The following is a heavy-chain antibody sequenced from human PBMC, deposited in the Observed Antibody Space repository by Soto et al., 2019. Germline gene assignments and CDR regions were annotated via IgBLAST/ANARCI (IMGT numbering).Heavy chain of an antibody. D-gene: IGHD3-22*01. J-gene: IGHJ6*02. V-gene: IGHV4-34*01. CDR2: INHSGST. CDR1: GGSFSGYY. Sequence: SETLSLTCAVYGGSFSGYYWTWIRQPPGTGLEWIGEINHSGSTNYNPSLKSRVTISVDTSKNQFSLKLTSVTAADTAVYYCARHPSRRYYDSSGYYYPLVYGMDVWGQGTTVTVSS. CDR3: ARHPSRRYYDSSGYYYPLVYGMDV.